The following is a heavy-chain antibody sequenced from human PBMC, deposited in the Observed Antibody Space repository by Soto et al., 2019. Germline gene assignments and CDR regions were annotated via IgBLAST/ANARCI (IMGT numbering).Heavy chain of an antibody. V-gene: IGHV4-30-4*01. CDR3: ASHMVRGVISYYYGMDV. D-gene: IGHD3-10*01. Sequence: SETLSLTCTVSGGSISSGDYYWSWIRQPPGKGLEWIGYIYYSGSTYYNPSLKSRVTISVDTSKNQFSLKLSSVTAADTAVYYCASHMVRGVISYYYGMDVWGQGTTVTVSS. CDR1: GGSISSGDYY. J-gene: IGHJ6*02. CDR2: IYYSGST.